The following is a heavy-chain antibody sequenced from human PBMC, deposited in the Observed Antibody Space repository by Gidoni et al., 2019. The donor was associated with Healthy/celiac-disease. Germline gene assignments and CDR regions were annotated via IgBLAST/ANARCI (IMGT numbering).Heavy chain of an antibody. CDR2: ISSSSSYI. D-gene: IGHD2-15*01. CDR3: ATGHVVAATPVY. CDR1: GFTFSSYS. V-gene: IGHV3-21*01. Sequence: EVKLVESGRGLVKPGGSLRLSCAASGFTFSSYSMNWVRQAPGKGLEWVSSISSSSSYIYYADSVKGRFTISRDNAKNSLYLQMNSLRAEDTAVYYCATGHVVAATPVYWGQGTLVTVSS. J-gene: IGHJ4*02.